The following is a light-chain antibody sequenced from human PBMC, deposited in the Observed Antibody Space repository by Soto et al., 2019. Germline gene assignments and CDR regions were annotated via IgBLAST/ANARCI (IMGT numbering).Light chain of an antibody. CDR2: KAS. CDR1: QSISSW. Sequence: DIQMTQSPSTLSASVGDRVSITCRASQSISSWLAWYQQKPGKAPNLLIYKASILESGVPSRVSGSGSGTEFTLTISSLQPDDYATSHSEQYNNYLLTVGGGTKV. V-gene: IGKV1-5*03. J-gene: IGKJ4*01. CDR3: EQYNNYLLT.